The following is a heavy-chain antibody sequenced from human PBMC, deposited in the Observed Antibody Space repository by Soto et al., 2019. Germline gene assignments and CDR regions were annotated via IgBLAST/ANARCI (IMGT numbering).Heavy chain of an antibody. CDR2: LGPDGRNT. J-gene: IGHJ4*02. D-gene: IGHD4-17*01. V-gene: IGHV3-23*01. Sequence: GGSLRLSCVASEFSFSRYAMTWVRQAAGKGLQWVAGLGPDGRNTFYGESVRGRFTISRDNSRNTLYLQMSSLRAEDTAVYFCVKQMTTWTDSFFDFWGQGIQVTVS. CDR3: VKQMTTWTDSFFDF. CDR1: EFSFSRYA.